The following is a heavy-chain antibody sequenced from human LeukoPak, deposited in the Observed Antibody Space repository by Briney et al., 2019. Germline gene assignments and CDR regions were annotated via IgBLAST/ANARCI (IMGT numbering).Heavy chain of an antibody. V-gene: IGHV1-18*01. CDR1: GYTFTSYG. CDR3: ARVRTFRIAAVYYMDV. D-gene: IGHD6-13*01. CDR2: IGAYNGNT. Sequence: ASVKVSCKASGYTFTSYGISWVRQAPGQGLEWMGWIGAYNGNTNYAQKLQGRVTMTTDTSTSTAYMELRSLRSDDTAVYYCARVRTFRIAAVYYMDVWGKGTTVTVSS. J-gene: IGHJ6*03.